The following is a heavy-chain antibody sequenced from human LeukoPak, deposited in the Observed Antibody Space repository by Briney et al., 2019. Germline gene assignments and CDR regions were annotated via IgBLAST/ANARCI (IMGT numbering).Heavy chain of an antibody. D-gene: IGHD1-26*01. CDR1: GFTFANYA. J-gene: IGHJ4*02. V-gene: IGHV3-23*01. Sequence: GGSMRLSCAASGFTFANYAMSWVRQAPGEGLEWVSDISGIGGSTYYADSVKGRFTISRDNSKNTLYLQMNSLRAEDTAVYYCAKAIVSSGSYYVFDYWGQGTLVTVSS. CDR2: ISGIGGST. CDR3: AKAIVSSGSYYVFDY.